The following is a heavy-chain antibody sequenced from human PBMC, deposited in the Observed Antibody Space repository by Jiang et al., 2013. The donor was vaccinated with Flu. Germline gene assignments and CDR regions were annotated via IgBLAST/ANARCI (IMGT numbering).Heavy chain of an antibody. CDR2: IYYSGST. CDR1: GGSISSSSYY. Sequence: ETLSLTCTVSGGSISSSSYYWGWIRQPPGKGLEWIGSIYYSGSTYYNPSLKSRVTISVDTSKNQFSLKLSSVTAADTAVYYCARPADGYSSIMVLSPVYNWFDPWGQGTLVTVSS. J-gene: IGHJ5*02. CDR3: ARPADGYSSIMVLSPVYNWFDP. V-gene: IGHV4-39*01. D-gene: IGHD6-13*01.